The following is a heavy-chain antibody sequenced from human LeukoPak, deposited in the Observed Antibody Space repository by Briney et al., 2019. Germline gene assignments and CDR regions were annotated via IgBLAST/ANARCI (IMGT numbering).Heavy chain of an antibody. Sequence: GGSLRLSCVASGFSFTTHAMGWVRQAPGKGLEWVSHISGSGGSTKYSGSVKGRFTISRDNSKNTLYLQMNSLRAEDTAVYYCATALLRFLEWFSWGQGTLVTVSS. D-gene: IGHD3-3*01. J-gene: IGHJ4*02. V-gene: IGHV3-23*01. CDR3: ATALLRFLEWFS. CDR1: GFSFTTHA. CDR2: ISGSGGST.